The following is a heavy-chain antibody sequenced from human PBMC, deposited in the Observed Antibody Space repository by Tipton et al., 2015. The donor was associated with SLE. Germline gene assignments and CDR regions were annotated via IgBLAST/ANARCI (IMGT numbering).Heavy chain of an antibody. CDR2: IYYSGST. V-gene: IGHV4-59*08. CDR1: GGSISSYY. J-gene: IGHJ4*02. D-gene: IGHD3-10*02. CDR3: ARRMVFGGDYFDY. Sequence: TLSLTCTVSGGSISSYYWSWIRQPPGKGLEWIGYIYYSGSTNYNPSLKSRVTISVDTSKNQFSLKLSSVTAADTAVYYCARRMVFGGDYFDYWGQRTLVTVSS.